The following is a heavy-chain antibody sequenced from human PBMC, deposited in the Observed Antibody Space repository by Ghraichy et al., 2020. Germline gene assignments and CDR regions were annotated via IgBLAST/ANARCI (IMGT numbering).Heavy chain of an antibody. CDR2: IKSDGSTT. CDR3: AREYCRGGRCYFGTGGSHFDY. V-gene: IGHV3-74*01. CDR1: GFTLSNYW. D-gene: IGHD2-15*01. J-gene: IGHJ4*02. Sequence: GGYLRLSCAASGFTLSNYWMHWVRLVPGKGLVWVSRIKSDGSTTSYADSVKGRFTISRDNAKNTLYLQMNSLRAEDTAVYYCAREYCRGGRCYFGTGGSHFDYWGQGTLVTVSS.